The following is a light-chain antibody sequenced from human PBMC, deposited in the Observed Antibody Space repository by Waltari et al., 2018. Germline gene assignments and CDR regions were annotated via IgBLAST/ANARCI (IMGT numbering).Light chain of an antibody. CDR3: HQYFAPPYT. V-gene: IGKV4-1*01. CDR2: WAS. Sequence: DIVMTQSPDSLTVSLGERATINCKSSHSLLYYSNNKNFISWYQQKPGQAPKLLIYWASTRDSGVPDRFSGSGSETDFTLTISSLQAEDVAVYHCHQYFAPPYTFGRGTKLEIK. J-gene: IGKJ2*01. CDR1: HSLLYYSNNKNF.